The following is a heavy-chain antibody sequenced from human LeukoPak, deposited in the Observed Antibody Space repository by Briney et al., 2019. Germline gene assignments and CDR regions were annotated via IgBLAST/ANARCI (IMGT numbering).Heavy chain of an antibody. D-gene: IGHD3-22*01. V-gene: IGHV1-18*04. CDR2: ISAYNGNT. J-gene: IGHJ4*02. CDR1: GYTFTGYY. Sequence: GSVKVSCKASGYTFTGYYMHWVRQAPGQGLEWMGWISAYNGNTNYAQKLQGRVTMTTDTSTSTAYMELRSLRSDDTAVYYCARDGFNYFDSSGPSTYWGQGTLVTVSS. CDR3: ARDGFNYFDSSGPSTY.